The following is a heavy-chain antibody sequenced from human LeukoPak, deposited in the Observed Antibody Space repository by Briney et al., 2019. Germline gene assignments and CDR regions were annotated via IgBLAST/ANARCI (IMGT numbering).Heavy chain of an antibody. Sequence: GGSLRLSCAASGFTFSNYAITWLREAPGKGLEWVSDISGSGESTYYGDSVKGRFTISRDNSKNTLYLQMNSLRAGDTAVYYCARDIGEWFGERWAFDDYWGQGTLVTVSS. CDR1: GFTFSNYA. CDR3: ARDIGEWFGERWAFDDY. V-gene: IGHV3-23*01. J-gene: IGHJ4*02. D-gene: IGHD3-10*01. CDR2: ISGSGEST.